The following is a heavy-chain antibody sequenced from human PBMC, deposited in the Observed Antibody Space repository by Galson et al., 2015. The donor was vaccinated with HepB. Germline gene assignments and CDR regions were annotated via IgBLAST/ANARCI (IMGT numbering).Heavy chain of an antibody. V-gene: IGHV3-21*01. D-gene: IGHD3-22*01. CDR2: ITSSGTYM. CDR3: ARGEYYYDSSAPR. J-gene: IGHJ4*02. Sequence: SLRLSCAASGFTFSSYSMNWVRQAPGKGLEWVSSITSSGTYMYYADSVKGRFTISRDNAKNSLYLQMNSLRAEDTAVYYCARGEYYYDSSAPRWGQGTLVTVSS. CDR1: GFTFSSYS.